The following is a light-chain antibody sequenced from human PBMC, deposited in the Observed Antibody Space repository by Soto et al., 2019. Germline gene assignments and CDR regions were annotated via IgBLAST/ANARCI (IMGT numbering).Light chain of an antibody. CDR2: LNSDGSH. Sequence: QPVLTQSPSASASLGASVKLTCTLSSGHSSYAIAWHQQQPEKGPRYLMKLNSDGSHSKGDGIPDRFSGSSPGAERYLTHSSPQSEDEADYYCQTWGSGTVVYSGGTKLTI. V-gene: IGLV4-69*01. J-gene: IGLJ2*01. CDR1: SGHSSYA. CDR3: QTWGSGTVV.